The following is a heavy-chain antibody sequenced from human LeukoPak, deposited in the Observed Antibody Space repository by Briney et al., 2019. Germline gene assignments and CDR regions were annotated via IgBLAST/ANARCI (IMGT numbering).Heavy chain of an antibody. CDR3: AGWDYYYMDV. CDR2: INAGGTST. J-gene: IGHJ6*03. CDR1: KFTFSTYW. Sequence: PGGSLRLSCVASKFTFSTYWMHWVRHAPGKGLVWVSRINAGGTSTTYADSVKGRFTISRDSAKKTLYLQMNSLRAEDTAVYYCAGWDYYYMDVWGKGTTVTVSS. D-gene: IGHD6-19*01. V-gene: IGHV3-74*01.